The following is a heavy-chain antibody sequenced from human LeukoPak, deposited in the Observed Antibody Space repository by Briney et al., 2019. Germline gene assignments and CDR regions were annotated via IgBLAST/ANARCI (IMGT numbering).Heavy chain of an antibody. J-gene: IGHJ4*02. CDR1: GFSFSGTY. CDR2: INKNGDGT. D-gene: IGHD7-27*01. Sequence: GGSLRLSCAASGFSFSGTYMSWVRQAPGEGLEWVSGINKNGDGTYYADSVEGRFTISRDNSKNTLFLQISSLRAEDTAVYYCAKDIHHWGSDYWGQGTLVTVSS. V-gene: IGHV3-23*01. CDR3: AKDIHHWGSDY.